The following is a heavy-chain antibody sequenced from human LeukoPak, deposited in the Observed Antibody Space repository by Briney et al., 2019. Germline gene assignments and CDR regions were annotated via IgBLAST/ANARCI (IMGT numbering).Heavy chain of an antibody. Sequence: GGSLRLSCAASGFTFRSYGMGWVRQAPGKGLEWVSAISGSGGSTYYADSVKGRFTISRDNSKNTLYLQMNSLTAEDTAIYYCAKATGTLGNWGQGTLVTVSA. D-gene: IGHD1-1*01. CDR1: GFTFRSYG. CDR2: ISGSGGST. V-gene: IGHV3-23*01. J-gene: IGHJ4*02. CDR3: AKATGTLGN.